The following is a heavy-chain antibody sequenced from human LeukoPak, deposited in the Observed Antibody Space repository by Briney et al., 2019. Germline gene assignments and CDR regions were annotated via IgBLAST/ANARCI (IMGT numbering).Heavy chain of an antibody. V-gene: IGHV4-59*01. CDR2: IYYSGIT. CDR3: VSQLGGTTFH. J-gene: IGHJ4*02. CDR1: GGSISSFY. Sequence: SETLSLTCTVSGGSISSFYWSWIRQPPGKGLEWIGYIYYSGITNYNPSLKSRVTISVDTSKNQFSLRLNSVTAAETAVYYCVSQLGGTTFHWGQGTLVTVSS. D-gene: IGHD1/OR15-1a*01.